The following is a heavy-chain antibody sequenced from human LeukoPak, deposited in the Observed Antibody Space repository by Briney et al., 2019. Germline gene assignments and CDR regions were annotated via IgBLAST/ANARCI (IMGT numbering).Heavy chain of an antibody. J-gene: IGHJ4*02. CDR2: ISSSSSTI. Sequence: GGSLRLSCAASGFTFSSYSMNWVRQAPGKGLEWVSYISSSSSTIYYADSVKGRFTISRDSAKNSLYLQMNSLRAEDTAVYYCAREGSSSWYTFDYWGQGTLVTVSS. V-gene: IGHV3-48*01. CDR3: AREGSSSWYTFDY. CDR1: GFTFSSYS. D-gene: IGHD6-13*01.